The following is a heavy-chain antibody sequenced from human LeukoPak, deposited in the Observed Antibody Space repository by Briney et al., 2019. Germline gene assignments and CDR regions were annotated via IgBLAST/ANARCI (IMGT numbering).Heavy chain of an antibody. J-gene: IGHJ6*02. CDR1: GFVFSASY. V-gene: IGHV3-7*01. D-gene: IGHD2-21*02. Sequence: GGSLRLSCAASGFVFSASYMSWVRKAPGKGLEWVATIKPDGSEKYHVDSVSGRFTISRDNAKNSLYLQMNSLRAEDTAVYYCARVLVVVTARYYYYYGMDVWGQGTTVTVSS. CDR3: ARVLVVVTARYYYYYGMDV. CDR2: IKPDGSEK.